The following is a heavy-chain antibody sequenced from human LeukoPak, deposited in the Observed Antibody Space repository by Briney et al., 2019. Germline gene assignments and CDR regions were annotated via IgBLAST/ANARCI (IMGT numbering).Heavy chain of an antibody. CDR3: ATSVEPNRSYGY. CDR1: GYTFTSYY. Sequence: ASVKVSCKASGYTFTSYYMHWVRQAPGKGLEWMGGFDPEDGETIYAQKFQGRVTMTEDTSTDTAYMELSSLRSEDTAVYYCATSVEPNRSYGYWGQGTLVTVSS. V-gene: IGHV1-24*01. J-gene: IGHJ4*02. CDR2: FDPEDGET. D-gene: IGHD3-16*01.